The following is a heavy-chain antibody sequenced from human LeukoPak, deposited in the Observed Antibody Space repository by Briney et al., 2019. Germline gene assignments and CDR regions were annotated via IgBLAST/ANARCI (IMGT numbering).Heavy chain of an antibody. CDR2: TYYRSKWHN. CDR1: GNSVSSNSAA. J-gene: IGHJ5*02. Sequence: SQTLSLTCAISGNSVSSNSAAWNWIRRSPSRGLEWLGRTYYRSKWHNDYEVSVKSRITINSDTSKNQFSLQVNSVTPEDTAVYYCARGIVGVTSWFDPWGQGIPVTVSS. D-gene: IGHD1-26*01. CDR3: ARGIVGVTSWFDP. V-gene: IGHV6-1*01.